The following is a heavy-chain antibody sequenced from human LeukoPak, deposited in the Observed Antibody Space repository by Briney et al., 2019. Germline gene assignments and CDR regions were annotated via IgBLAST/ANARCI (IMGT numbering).Heavy chain of an antibody. D-gene: IGHD6-19*01. CDR3: ARAHRYTSGRANWFDP. V-gene: IGHV1-18*01. CDR2: ISAYNGNT. Sequence: ASVKVSCKASGYTFISYGISWVRQAPGQGLEWMGWISAYNGNTNYAQKFQGRVTMTTDTSTSTAYMELRSLRSDDTAVYYCARAHRYTSGRANWFDPWGQGTLVTVSS. CDR1: GYTFISYG. J-gene: IGHJ5*02.